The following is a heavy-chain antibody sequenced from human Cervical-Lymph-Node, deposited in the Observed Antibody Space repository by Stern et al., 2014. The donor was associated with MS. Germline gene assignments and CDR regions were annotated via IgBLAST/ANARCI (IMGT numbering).Heavy chain of an antibody. CDR3: ARGSSGGSGYGMDV. CDR2: VYHSGIT. V-gene: IGHV4-4*02. D-gene: IGHD2-15*01. CDR1: GGSVRSRNW. J-gene: IGHJ6*02. Sequence: QVQLVESGPGLVKPSGTLSLTCAVSGGSVRSRNWRHLVRQSPGKGLEWIGKVYHSGITHYNPSLKSRVIISIDKSKNHLSLNLTSVTAADTAVYYCARGSSGGSGYGMDVWGQGTTIIVSS.